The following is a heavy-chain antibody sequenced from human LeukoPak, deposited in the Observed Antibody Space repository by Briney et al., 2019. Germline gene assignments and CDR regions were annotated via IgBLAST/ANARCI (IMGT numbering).Heavy chain of an antibody. CDR2: IYYSGST. CDR3: ARVDGSGSFGWFDP. Sequence: PSETLSLTCTVSGGSISSYYWSWIRQPPGKGLEWIGYIYYSGSTNYNPSLKSRVTISVDTSKNQFSLKLSSVTAADTAVYYCARVDGSGSFGWFDPWGQGTLVTVSS. V-gene: IGHV4-59*01. D-gene: IGHD3-10*01. CDR1: GGSISSYY. J-gene: IGHJ5*02.